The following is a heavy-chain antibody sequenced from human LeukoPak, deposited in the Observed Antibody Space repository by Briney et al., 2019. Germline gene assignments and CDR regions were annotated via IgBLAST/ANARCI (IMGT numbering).Heavy chain of an antibody. CDR3: ARASRIAAQYYFDY. Sequence: SETLSLTCTVSGGSISSYYWSWIRQPPGKGLEWIGYIYYSGSTNYNPSLKSRVTISVDTSKNQFSLKLSSVTAADTAVYYCARASRIAAQYYFDYWGQGTLVTVSS. V-gene: IGHV4-59*08. CDR2: IYYSGST. D-gene: IGHD6-25*01. J-gene: IGHJ4*02. CDR1: GGSISSYY.